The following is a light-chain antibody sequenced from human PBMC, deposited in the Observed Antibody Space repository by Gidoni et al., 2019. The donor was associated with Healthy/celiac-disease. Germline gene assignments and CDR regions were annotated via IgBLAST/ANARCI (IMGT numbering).Light chain of an antibody. CDR2: GAS. Sequence: EIVLTQSPCTLSLSPGERATLSCRASQSVSSSYLAWYQQKPGKAPRLLIYGASSRATGIPDRFSGSGSGTDFTLTISRLEPEDFAVYYCQQYGSSQGYTFGQGTKLEIK. CDR3: QQYGSSQGYT. V-gene: IGKV3-20*01. CDR1: QSVSSSY. J-gene: IGKJ2*01.